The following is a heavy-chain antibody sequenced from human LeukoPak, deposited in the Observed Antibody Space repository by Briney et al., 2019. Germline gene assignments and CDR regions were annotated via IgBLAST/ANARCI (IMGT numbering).Heavy chain of an antibody. CDR1: GYSFTSYW. J-gene: IGHJ3*02. V-gene: IGHV5-51*01. CDR2: IYPGDSNT. D-gene: IGHD6-19*01. CDR3: ARKWGRGWTAFDI. Sequence: GESLKISCKGSGYSFTSYWIGWVRQMPGKGLEWMGIIYPGDSNTRYSPSFQGQVTISADKSISTAYLQWSSLKASDTAIYYCARKWGRGWTAFDIWGQGTMVTVSS.